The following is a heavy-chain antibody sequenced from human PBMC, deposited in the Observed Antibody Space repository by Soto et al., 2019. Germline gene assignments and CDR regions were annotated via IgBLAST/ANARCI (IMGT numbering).Heavy chain of an antibody. Sequence: QVQLVQSGAAVKKPGSSVKVSCKASGGTFSSYAISWVRQAPGQGLEWMGGIIPIFGTANYAQKFQGRVTITADESTSTAYMELSSLRSEDTAVYYCARDTYYYGSGSHNYGMDVWGQGTTVTVSS. CDR3: ARDTYYYGSGSHNYGMDV. CDR1: GGTFSSYA. CDR2: IIPIFGTA. V-gene: IGHV1-69*12. J-gene: IGHJ6*02. D-gene: IGHD3-10*01.